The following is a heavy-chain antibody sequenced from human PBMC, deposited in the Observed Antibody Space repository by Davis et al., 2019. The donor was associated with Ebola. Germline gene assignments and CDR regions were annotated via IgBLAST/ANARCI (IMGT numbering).Heavy chain of an antibody. D-gene: IGHD3-10*01. V-gene: IGHV3-30-3*01. CDR3: ARSAGDLITMVQGVMPRYYYGMDV. J-gene: IGHJ6*02. CDR1: GFTFSSYA. CDR2: ISYDGSNK. Sequence: LSLTCAASGFTFSSYAMHWVRQAPGKGLEWVAVISYDGSNKYYADSVKGRFTISRDNSKNTLYLQMNSLRAEDTAVYYCARSAGDLITMVQGVMPRYYYGMDVWGQGTTVTVSS.